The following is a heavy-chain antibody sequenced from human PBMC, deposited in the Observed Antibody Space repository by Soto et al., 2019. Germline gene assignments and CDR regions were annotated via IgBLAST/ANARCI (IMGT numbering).Heavy chain of an antibody. CDR3: ARDASGTTSFLAS. J-gene: IGHJ5*01. CDR1: GFMLCTSG. D-gene: IGHD1-1*01. CDR2: IWLDGSER. V-gene: IGHV3-33*01. Sequence: SLRASYQGCGFMLCTSGMRWVRQAPGKGLEWVSGIWLDGSERYYSDSVKGRFTISRDNSKNTLFLQMNSLRVEDTAVYFCARDASGTTSFLASWGQGTLVTVSS.